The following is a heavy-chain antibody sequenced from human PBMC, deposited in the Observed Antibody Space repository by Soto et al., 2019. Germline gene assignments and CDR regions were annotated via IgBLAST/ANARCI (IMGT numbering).Heavy chain of an antibody. CDR3: AKGIYCSSTSCYGAYYYYMDV. D-gene: IGHD2-2*01. CDR1: GFTFSSYA. V-gene: IGHV3-23*01. J-gene: IGHJ6*03. CDR2: ISGSGGST. Sequence: PGGSLRLSCAASGFTFSSYAMSWVRQAPGKGLEWVSAISGSGGSTYYADSVKGRFTISRDNSKNTLYLQMNSLRAEDTAVYYCAKGIYCSSTSCYGAYYYYMDVWGKGTTVTVSS.